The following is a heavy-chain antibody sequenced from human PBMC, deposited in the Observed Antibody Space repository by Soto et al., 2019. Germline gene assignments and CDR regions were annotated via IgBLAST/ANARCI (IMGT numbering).Heavy chain of an antibody. Sequence: GGLARSWAASLFTVSSHLMSWDRQAPGKWLEWVANIKQDGSEKYYVDSVKGRFTISRDNAKNSLYLQMNSLRAEDTAVYYCSRADSSGWYNWFGPRGQGPLVPAS. J-gene: IGHJ5*02. CDR1: LFTVSSHL. CDR2: IKQDGSEK. CDR3: SRADSSGWYNWFGP. D-gene: IGHD6-19*01. V-gene: IGHV3-7*04.